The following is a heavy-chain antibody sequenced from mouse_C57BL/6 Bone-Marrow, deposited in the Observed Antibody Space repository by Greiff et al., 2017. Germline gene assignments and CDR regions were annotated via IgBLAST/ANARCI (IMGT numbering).Heavy chain of an antibody. CDR1: GYTFTDYY. J-gene: IGHJ3*01. D-gene: IGHD1-1*01. V-gene: IGHV1-19*01. CDR3: AASTTVVATPAY. CDR2: INPYNGGT. Sequence: VQLQQSGPVLVKPGASVKMSCKASGYTFTDYYMNWVKQSHGKSLEWIGVINPYNGGTSYNQKFKGKATLTVDKSSSTAYMELNSLTSEDSAVYYCAASTTVVATPAYWGQGTLVTVSA.